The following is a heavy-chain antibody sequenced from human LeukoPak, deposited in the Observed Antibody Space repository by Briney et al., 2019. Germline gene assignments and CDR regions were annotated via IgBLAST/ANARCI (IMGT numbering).Heavy chain of an antibody. V-gene: IGHV1-69*05. J-gene: IGHJ6*03. CDR1: GGTFSSYA. CDR3: ASNGGSYCGGDCLVGSYYYYMDV. D-gene: IGHD2-21*02. Sequence: GVSVKVSCKASGGTFSSYAISWVRQAPGQGLEWMGGIIPIFGTANYAQKFQGRVTITTDESTSTAHMELRRLRSEDTGVYYCASNGGSYCGGDCLVGSYYYYMDVWGKGTTVTVSS. CDR2: IIPIFGTA.